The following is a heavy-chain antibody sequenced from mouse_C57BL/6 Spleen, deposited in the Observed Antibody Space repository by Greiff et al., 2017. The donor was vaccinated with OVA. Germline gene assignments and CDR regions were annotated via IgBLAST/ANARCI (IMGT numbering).Heavy chain of an antibody. V-gene: IGHV2-5*01. J-gene: IGHJ4*01. D-gene: IGHD2-5*01. CDR3: AKNGYSNYPYAMGG. Sequence: QVQLQQSGPGLVQPSQCLSITCTVSGFSLTSYGVHWVRQSPGKGLEWLGVIWRGGSTDYNAAFMSRLSITKDNAKSQVFLKMNSLQADDTAIYYCAKNGYSNYPYAMGGWGQGASVTVAS. CDR1: GFSLTSYG. CDR2: IWRGGST.